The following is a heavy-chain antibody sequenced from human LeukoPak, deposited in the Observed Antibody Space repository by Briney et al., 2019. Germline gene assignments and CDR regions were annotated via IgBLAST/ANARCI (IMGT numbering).Heavy chain of an antibody. J-gene: IGHJ4*02. Sequence: ASVKVSCKASGYTFTGYYMHWVRQAPGQGLEWMGWINPNSGGTNYAQKFQGRVTMTRDTSISTAYMELSRLRSDDTAVYYCARSSPDCYDRGYFDYWGQGTLVTVSS. CDR3: ARSSPDCYDRGYFDY. D-gene: IGHD3-22*01. V-gene: IGHV1-2*02. CDR1: GYTFTGYY. CDR2: INPNSGGT.